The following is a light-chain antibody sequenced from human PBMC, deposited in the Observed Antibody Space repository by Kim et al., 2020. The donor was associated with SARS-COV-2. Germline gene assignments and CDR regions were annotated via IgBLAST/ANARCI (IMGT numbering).Light chain of an antibody. CDR1: QSVSSNS. CDR2: DAS. Sequence: LSPGERATTSGRASQSVSSNSLAWYQQKPGQAPRLLIYDASTRATGIPDRFSGSGSGTDFTLTISRLEPEDFAVYYCQQYASAPDAFGQGTKLEI. V-gene: IGKV3-20*01. J-gene: IGKJ2*01. CDR3: QQYASAPDA.